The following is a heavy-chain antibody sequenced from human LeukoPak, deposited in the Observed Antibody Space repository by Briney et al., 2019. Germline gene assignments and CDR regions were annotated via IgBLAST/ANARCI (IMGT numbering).Heavy chain of an antibody. D-gene: IGHD6-13*01. CDR3: AKDPRITAAGTVQYFDY. Sequence: GGSLRLSCAASGFTFSSYAMSWVRQAPGKGLEWVSAISGSGGSTYYADSVKGRFTTSRDTSKNTLYLQMNSLRAEDTAVYYCAKDPRITAAGTVQYFDYWGQGTLVTVSS. V-gene: IGHV3-23*01. J-gene: IGHJ4*02. CDR1: GFTFSSYA. CDR2: ISGSGGST.